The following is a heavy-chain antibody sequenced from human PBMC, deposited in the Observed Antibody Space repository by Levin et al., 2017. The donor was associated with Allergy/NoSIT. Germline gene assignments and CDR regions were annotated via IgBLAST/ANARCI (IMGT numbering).Heavy chain of an antibody. D-gene: IGHD6-19*01. CDR2: IYYSGST. Sequence: SQTLSLTCTVSGGSISSYYWSWIRQPPGKGLEWIGYIYYSGSTNYNPSLKSRVTISVDTSKNQFSLKLSSVTAADTAVYYCARDWVVGGWADAFDIWGQGTMVTVSS. J-gene: IGHJ3*02. CDR3: ARDWVVGGWADAFDI. V-gene: IGHV4-59*01. CDR1: GGSISSYY.